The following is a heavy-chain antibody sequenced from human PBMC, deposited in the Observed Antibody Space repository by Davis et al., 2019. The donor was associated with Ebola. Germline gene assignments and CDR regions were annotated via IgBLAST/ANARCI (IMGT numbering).Heavy chain of an antibody. V-gene: IGHV3-48*04. Sequence: GESLKISCAASGFTFSSYSMNWVRQAPGKGLEWVSYISSSSSTIYYADSVKGRFTISRDNAKNSLYLQMNSLRAEDTALYHCARLGYCSGGSCFYLDYWGQGTLVTVSS. CDR3: ARLGYCSGGSCFYLDY. CDR1: GFTFSSYS. D-gene: IGHD2-15*01. CDR2: ISSSSSTI. J-gene: IGHJ4*02.